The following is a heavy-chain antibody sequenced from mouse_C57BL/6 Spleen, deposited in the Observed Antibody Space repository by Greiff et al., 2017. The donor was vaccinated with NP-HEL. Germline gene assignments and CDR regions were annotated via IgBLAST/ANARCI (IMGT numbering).Heavy chain of an antibody. D-gene: IGHD2-1*01. J-gene: IGHJ3*01. CDR2: IYPGDGDT. V-gene: IGHV1-80*01. CDR1: GYAFSSYW. Sequence: QVHVKQSGAELVKPGASVKISCKASGYAFSSYWMNWVKQRPGKGLEWIGQIYPGDGDTNYNGKFKGKATLTADKSSSTAYMQLSSLTSEDSAVYFCAREEIYYGKPWFAYWGQGTLVTVSA. CDR3: AREEIYYGKPWFAY.